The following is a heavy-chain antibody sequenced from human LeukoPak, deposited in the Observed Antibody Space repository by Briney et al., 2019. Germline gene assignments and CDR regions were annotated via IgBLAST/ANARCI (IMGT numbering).Heavy chain of an antibody. CDR2: ISSSSSYI. CDR3: ARVGTMVRGLIPFDY. D-gene: IGHD3-10*01. Sequence: GGSLRLSCAASGFTFGSYGMNWVRQAPGKGLEWVSSISSSSSYIYYADSVKGRFTISRDNAKNSLYLQMNSLRAEDTAVYYCARVGTMVRGLIPFDYWGRETLVTGSS. J-gene: IGHJ4*02. V-gene: IGHV3-21*01. CDR1: GFTFGSYG.